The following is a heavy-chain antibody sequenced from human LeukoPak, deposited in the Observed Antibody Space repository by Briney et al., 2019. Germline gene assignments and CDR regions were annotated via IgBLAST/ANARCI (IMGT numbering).Heavy chain of an antibody. Sequence: SETLSLTCTVSGGSISSGSYYWSWIRQPAGKGLEWIGRIYTSGSTNYNPSLKCRVTISVDTSKNQFSLKLSSVTAADTAVYYCARTTQRYGMDVWGQGTTVTVSS. D-gene: IGHD1-1*01. J-gene: IGHJ6*02. CDR3: ARTTQRYGMDV. CDR2: IYTSGST. CDR1: GGSISSGSYY. V-gene: IGHV4-61*02.